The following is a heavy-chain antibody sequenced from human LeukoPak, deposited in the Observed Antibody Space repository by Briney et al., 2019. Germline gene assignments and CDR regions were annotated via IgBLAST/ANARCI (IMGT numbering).Heavy chain of an antibody. J-gene: IGHJ4*02. Sequence: GGSLRLSCAASGFTFSSYSMNWVRQAPGKGLEWVSYISSSSSTIYYADSVKGRFTISRDNAKNSLYLQMNSLRAEDTAVYYCARVGGSYLYYFDYWGQGTLVTVSS. CDR3: ARVGGSYLYYFDY. CDR2: ISSSSSTI. V-gene: IGHV3-48*01. D-gene: IGHD2-15*01. CDR1: GFTFSSYS.